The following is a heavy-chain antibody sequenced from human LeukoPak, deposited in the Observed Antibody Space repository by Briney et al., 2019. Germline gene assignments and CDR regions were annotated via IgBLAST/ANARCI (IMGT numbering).Heavy chain of an antibody. CDR2: IYTSGST. V-gene: IGHV4-4*09. CDR3: ARQDGRLTFDY. Sequence: SETLSLTCTVSGGSISSYYWSWIRQPPGKGLGWIGYIYTSGSTNYNPSLKSRVTISVDTSKNQFSLKLSSVTAADTAVYYCARQDGRLTFDYWGQGTLVTVSS. J-gene: IGHJ4*02. D-gene: IGHD5-12*01. CDR1: GGSISSYY.